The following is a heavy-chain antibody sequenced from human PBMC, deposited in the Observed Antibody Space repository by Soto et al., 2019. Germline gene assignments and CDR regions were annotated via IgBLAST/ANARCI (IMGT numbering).Heavy chain of an antibody. D-gene: IGHD3-22*01. J-gene: IGHJ4*02. CDR2: VSGISGNT. Sequence: EVQLLESGGGSVQPGGSLRLSCVASGFTFSSYAMSWVRQAPGKGLEWVSFVSGISGNTFYADSVKGRFTISRDNSKNTLYLQMNSLRAEDTAVYYCAKGPRHSSGQGFWGQGTLVTVSS. CDR1: GFTFSSYA. CDR3: AKGPRHSSGQGF. V-gene: IGHV3-23*01.